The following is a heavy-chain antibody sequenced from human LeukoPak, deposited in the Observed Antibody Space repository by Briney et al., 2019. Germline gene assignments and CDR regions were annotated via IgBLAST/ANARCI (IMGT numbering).Heavy chain of an antibody. CDR2: IYSGGGT. J-gene: IGHJ4*02. CDR1: GFTVSSNY. CDR3: ARDTHLGNFDY. Sequence: GGYVRLSCAASGFTVSSNYMSWDRQAPGKGLEWVSVIYSGGGTYYADSVKGRFTISRDNSKNALYLQMNSLRAEDTAVYYCARDTHLGNFDYWGQGALGTASS. V-gene: IGHV3-53*01. D-gene: IGHD7-27*01.